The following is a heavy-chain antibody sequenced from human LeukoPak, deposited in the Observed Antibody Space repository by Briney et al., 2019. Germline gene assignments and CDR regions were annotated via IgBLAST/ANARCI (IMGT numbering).Heavy chain of an antibody. Sequence: GGSLRLSCAASGFTFSSYWMSWVRQAPGKGLEWLANIKQDGSEKYYVDSVKGRFTISRDNAKNSLYLQMNSLRAEDTAVYYCARSITMVRGGFDYWGQGTLVTVSS. CDR1: GFTFSSYW. D-gene: IGHD3-10*01. CDR3: ARSITMVRGGFDY. V-gene: IGHV3-7*01. CDR2: IKQDGSEK. J-gene: IGHJ4*02.